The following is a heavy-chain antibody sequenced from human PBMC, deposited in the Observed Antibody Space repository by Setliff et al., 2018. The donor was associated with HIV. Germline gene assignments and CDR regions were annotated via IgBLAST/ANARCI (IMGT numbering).Heavy chain of an antibody. D-gene: IGHD6-19*01. V-gene: IGHV3-7*03. J-gene: IGHJ6*03. CDR2: INQLGSER. CDR1: GFTFSGHW. Sequence: PGGSLRLSCAASGFTFSGHWMTWVRQAPGKGLESVANINQLGSERYYVDSVKGRFTISRDNAKNSLFLQRNSLRVDDTAVYYCARAAGYTGGWGYGATYHYYMDVWGKGTTVTVSS. CDR3: ARAAGYTGGWGYGATYHYYMDV.